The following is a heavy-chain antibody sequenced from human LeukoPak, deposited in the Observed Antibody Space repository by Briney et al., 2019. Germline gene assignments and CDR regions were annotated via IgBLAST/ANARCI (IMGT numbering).Heavy chain of an antibody. D-gene: IGHD3-3*01. CDR1: GFTFTNYA. Sequence: GGSLRLSCAASGFTFTNYAMSWVRQAPGKGLEWASANSGSGVNTYYADSVEGRFTISRDNSKNTLYLQMNSLRAEDTAVYYCARGIGSQLRSGWFDPWGQGTLVTVSS. V-gene: IGHV3-23*01. CDR2: NSGSGVNT. J-gene: IGHJ5*02. CDR3: ARGIGSQLRSGWFDP.